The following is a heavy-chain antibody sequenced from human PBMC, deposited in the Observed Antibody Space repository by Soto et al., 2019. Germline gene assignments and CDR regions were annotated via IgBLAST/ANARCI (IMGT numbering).Heavy chain of an antibody. D-gene: IGHD5-18*01. CDR2: ISGRGAST. J-gene: IGHJ4*02. Sequence: LRLSCAASGFTFTSYAMTWVRQAPGKGLEWLSTISGRGASTYDTDSVKGRFTISRDNSKNMLYLQLNSLRAEDTSVYYCAKAGRGHSYSYYYDCWGQGTLVTVSS. CDR3: AKAGRGHSYSYYYDC. V-gene: IGHV3-23*01. CDR1: GFTFTSYA.